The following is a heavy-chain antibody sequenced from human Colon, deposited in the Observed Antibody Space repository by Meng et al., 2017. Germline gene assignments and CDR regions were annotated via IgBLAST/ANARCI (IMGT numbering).Heavy chain of an antibody. D-gene: IGHD6-19*01. Sequence: QVQRRQGAGGGLVAPAAPLSLSCAYAGGLISSYIWWIWVPQRTGKGREWVGQLDLGGTPYYNPPRGSRVIMSPDKTKYQLTLRLTSVAAAATAFYYCARHGGWQFDYWDQGALVTVSS. CDR2: LDLGGTP. V-gene: IGHV4/OR15-8*01. CDR3: ARHGGWQFDY. CDR1: GGLISSYIW. J-gene: IGHJ4*02.